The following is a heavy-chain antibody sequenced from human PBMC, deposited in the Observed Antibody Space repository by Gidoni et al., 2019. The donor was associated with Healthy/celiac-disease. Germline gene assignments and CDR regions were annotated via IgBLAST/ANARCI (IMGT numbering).Heavy chain of an antibody. CDR2: IWYEGSNK. V-gene: IGHV3-33*01. D-gene: IGHD6-6*01. CDR3: ASAWDSSSSGVDY. J-gene: IGHJ4*02. CDR1: GFTFSSYG. Sequence: QVQLVESGGGVVQPGRSLRLSCAASGFTFSSYGMHWVRQAPGKGLEWGAVIWYEGSNKYYADSVKGRFTISRDKSKNTLYLQMNSLRAEDTAVYYCASAWDSSSSGVDYWGQGTLVTVSS.